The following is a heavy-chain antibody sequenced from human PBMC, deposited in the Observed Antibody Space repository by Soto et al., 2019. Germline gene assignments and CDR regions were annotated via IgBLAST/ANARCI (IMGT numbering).Heavy chain of an antibody. CDR3: ARGFRIVSPNDY. V-gene: IGHV1-18*01. CDR2: INPYNGNT. J-gene: IGHJ4*02. D-gene: IGHD3-16*02. Sequence: ASVKVSCKASGYTFTSYGISWVRQAPGQGLEWMGWINPYNGNTNYAQKLQGRVTMTTDTSTSTAYMELSSLRSEDTAVYYCARGFRIVSPNDYWGQGTLVTVSS. CDR1: GYTFTSYG.